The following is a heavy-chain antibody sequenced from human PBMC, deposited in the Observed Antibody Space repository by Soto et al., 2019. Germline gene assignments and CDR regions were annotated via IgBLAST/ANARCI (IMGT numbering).Heavy chain of an antibody. Sequence: GGSLRLSCAASGFTFSSYAMHWVRQAPGKGLEWVADISYDGSNKYYADSVKGRLTISRDNSKNTLYLQMNSLRAEDTAVYYCASAMIAAADPDAFDIWGQGTMVTVSS. J-gene: IGHJ3*02. CDR3: ASAMIAAADPDAFDI. D-gene: IGHD6-13*01. CDR2: ISYDGSNK. CDR1: GFTFSSYA. V-gene: IGHV3-30-3*01.